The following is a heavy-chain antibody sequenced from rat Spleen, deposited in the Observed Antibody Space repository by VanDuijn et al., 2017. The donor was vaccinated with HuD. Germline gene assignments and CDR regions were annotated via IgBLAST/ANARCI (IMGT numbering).Heavy chain of an antibody. D-gene: IGHD2-5*01. CDR2: IIYDGSGT. J-gene: IGHJ2*01. V-gene: IGHV5-17*01. CDR3: ARGGYFRH. Sequence: EVQLVESGGRLVQPGNSLKLSCAASGFTFSDHAMAWVRQFPKKGLEWVAIIIYDGSGTFYRDSVKGRFTISRDNAKNTLSLQMDSLRTEDTATYYCARGGYFRHWGQGVMVTVSS. CDR1: GFTFSDHA.